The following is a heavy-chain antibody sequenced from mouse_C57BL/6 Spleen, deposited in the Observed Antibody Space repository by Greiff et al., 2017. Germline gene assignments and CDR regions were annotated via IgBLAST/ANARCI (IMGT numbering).Heavy chain of an antibody. D-gene: IGHD2-4*01. CDR1: GYTFTSYW. CDR3: VRPNYDNDEGLYGDD. V-gene: IGHV1-72*01. CDR2: IDPNSGGT. J-gene: IGHJ2*01. Sequence: VQLQQSGAELVKPGASVKLSCKASGYTFTSYWMHWVKQRPGRGLEWIGRIDPNSGGTKYNEKFKSKSTLTVDKPSSTAYIQLRSLTSEDSAVYYCVRPNYDNDEGLYGDDWGQGTTLTVYS.